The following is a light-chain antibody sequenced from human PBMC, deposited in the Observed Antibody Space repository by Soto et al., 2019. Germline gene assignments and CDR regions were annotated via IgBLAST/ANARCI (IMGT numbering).Light chain of an antibody. CDR1: SSNIGGNS. V-gene: IGLV1-51*01. Sequence: VLTQPPSVSAAPGQKVTISCSGSSSNIGGNSVSWYQQLPGTAPKLLIYDDNKRPSGIPDRFSGSKSGTSATLGITGFQTGDEADYYCGSWDSSMSAYVFGTGTKVTVL. J-gene: IGLJ1*01. CDR3: GSWDSSMSAYV. CDR2: DDN.